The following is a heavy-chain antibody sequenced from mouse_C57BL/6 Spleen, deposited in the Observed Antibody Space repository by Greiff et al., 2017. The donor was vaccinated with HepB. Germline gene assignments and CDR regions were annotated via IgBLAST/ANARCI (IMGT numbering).Heavy chain of an antibody. CDR1: GYSITSGYY. V-gene: IGHV3-6*01. J-gene: IGHJ4*01. D-gene: IGHD2-1*01. CDR3: AREGDGNYDAMDY. CDR2: ISYDGSN. Sequence: EVKLVESGPGLVKPSQSLSLTCSVTGYSITSGYYWNWIRQFPGNKLEWMGYISYDGSNNYNPSLKNRISITRDTSKNQFFLKLNSVTTEDTATYYCAREGDGNYDAMDYWGQGTSVTVSS.